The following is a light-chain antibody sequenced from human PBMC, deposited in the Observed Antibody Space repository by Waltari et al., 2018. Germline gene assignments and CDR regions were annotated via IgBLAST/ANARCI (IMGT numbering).Light chain of an antibody. CDR2: EAS. J-gene: IGKJ5*01. CDR3: QHYNIYPVM. Sequence: DIQMTQSPSTLSASVVDRVTITCRASQSISDWVAWYQHKPGKAPNLLIYEASSLESGVPSRFSGSGSGAEFTLTISSLQPDDFATYYCQHYNIYPVMFGQGTRLEIK. V-gene: IGKV1-5*03. CDR1: QSISDW.